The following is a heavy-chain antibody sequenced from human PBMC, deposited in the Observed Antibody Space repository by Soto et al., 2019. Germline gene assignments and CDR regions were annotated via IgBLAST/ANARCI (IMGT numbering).Heavy chain of an antibody. CDR2: IYHSGST. D-gene: IGHD3-10*01. J-gene: IGHJ6*02. Sequence: SETLSLTCAVSGGSISSGGYSWSWIRQPPGKGLEWIGCIYHSGSTYYNPSLKGRVTISVDRSKNQFSLKLSSVTAADTAVYYCARDGYHYGSGTNLTGYYYGMDVWGQGTTVTVSS. CDR1: GGSISSGGYS. CDR3: ARDGYHYGSGTNLTGYYYGMDV. V-gene: IGHV4-30-2*01.